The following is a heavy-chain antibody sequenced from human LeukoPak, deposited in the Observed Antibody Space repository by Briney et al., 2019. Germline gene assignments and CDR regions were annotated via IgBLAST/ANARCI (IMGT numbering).Heavy chain of an antibody. CDR3: ARKGEMATSHFDY. D-gene: IGHD5-24*01. CDR2: IYYSGST. V-gene: IGHV4-59*01. Sequence: SETLSLTCTVSGGSISSYYWSWIRQPPGKGLEWIGYIYYSGSTNYNPSLKSRVTISVDTSKNQFSLKLSSVTAADTAVYYCARKGEMATSHFDYWGQGTLVTVSS. J-gene: IGHJ4*02. CDR1: GGSISSYY.